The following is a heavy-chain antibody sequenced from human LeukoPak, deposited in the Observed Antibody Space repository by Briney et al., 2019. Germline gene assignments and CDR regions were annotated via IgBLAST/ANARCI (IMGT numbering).Heavy chain of an antibody. V-gene: IGHV3-11*04. J-gene: IGHJ4*02. Sequence: GGSLRLSCAASGFTFSDNYMSWFRQAPGKGLEWVSYISSSGSTIYYADSVKGRFTISRDNAKNSLYLQMNSLRAEDTAVYYCARDGSYGSAGYFDYWGQGTLVTVSS. CDR2: ISSSGSTI. CDR3: ARDGSYGSAGYFDY. CDR1: GFTFSDNY. D-gene: IGHD3-10*01.